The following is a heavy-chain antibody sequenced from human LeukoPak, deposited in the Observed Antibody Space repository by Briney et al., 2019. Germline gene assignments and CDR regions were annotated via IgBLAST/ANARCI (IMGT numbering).Heavy chain of an antibody. CDR1: GGSFSGYY. Sequence: PSETLSLTCAVYGGSFSGYYWSWIRQPPGKGLEWIGEINHSGSTNYNPSLKSRVTISVDTSKNQFSLKLSSVTAADTAVYYRATRRDSSGWYRYWGQGTLVTVSS. CDR3: ATRRDSSGWYRY. D-gene: IGHD6-19*01. V-gene: IGHV4-34*01. J-gene: IGHJ4*02. CDR2: INHSGST.